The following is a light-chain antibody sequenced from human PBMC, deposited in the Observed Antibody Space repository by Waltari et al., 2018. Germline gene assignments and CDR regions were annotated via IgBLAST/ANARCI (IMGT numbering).Light chain of an antibody. CDR3: SSFTRTNSWV. V-gene: IGLV2-14*03. J-gene: IGLJ3*02. Sequence: HSALAQPASVSGSPGQSITISCTGTSSDVGGYNYVSWYQQHPGKAPRLMIYDVNNRPSGFSNRFSGSKSGNTASLTISGLQAEDEADYYCSSFTRTNSWVFGGGTKLTVL. CDR2: DVN. CDR1: SSDVGGYNY.